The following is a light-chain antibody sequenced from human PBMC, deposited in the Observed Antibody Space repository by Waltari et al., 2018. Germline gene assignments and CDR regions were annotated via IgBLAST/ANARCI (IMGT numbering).Light chain of an antibody. Sequence: IQMTQSPSALSASVGDRVTITCRASQRINTWMAWYQQRPGKAPKVLIYDVSTLESGVPSRFSGSGSGTEFTLAINNLQPEDFATYYCQQYYSSPLTFGPGTKVDIK. V-gene: IGKV1-5*01. CDR3: QQYYSSPLT. J-gene: IGKJ3*01. CDR1: QRINTW. CDR2: DVS.